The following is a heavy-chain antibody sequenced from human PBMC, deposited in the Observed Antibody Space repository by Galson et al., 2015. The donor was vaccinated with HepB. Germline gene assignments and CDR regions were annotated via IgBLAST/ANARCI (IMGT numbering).Heavy chain of an antibody. Sequence: SVKVSCKASGGTFSSYAISWVRQAPGQGLEWMGGIIPILGIANYAQKFQGRVTITADKSTSTAYMELSSLRSEDTAVYYCARGSHSSGYYYYFDYWGQGTLVTVSS. V-gene: IGHV1-69*10. J-gene: IGHJ4*02. D-gene: IGHD3-22*01. CDR3: ARGSHSSGYYYYFDY. CDR2: IIPILGIA. CDR1: GGTFSSYA.